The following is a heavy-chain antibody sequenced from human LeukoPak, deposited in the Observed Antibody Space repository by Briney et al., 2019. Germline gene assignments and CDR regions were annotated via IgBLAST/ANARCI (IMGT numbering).Heavy chain of an antibody. J-gene: IGHJ6*02. CDR1: GFTVSSNY. Sequence: PGGSLRLSCAASGFTVSSNYMSWVRQAPGKGLEWVSVIYSGGSTYYADSVKGRFTISRDNSKNTLYLQMNSLRAEDTAVYYCAADRPKLLRYFDWYPPGDYYYGMDVWGQGTTVTVFS. CDR2: IYSGGST. V-gene: IGHV3-66*01. CDR3: AADRPKLLRYFDWYPPGDYYYGMDV. D-gene: IGHD3-9*01.